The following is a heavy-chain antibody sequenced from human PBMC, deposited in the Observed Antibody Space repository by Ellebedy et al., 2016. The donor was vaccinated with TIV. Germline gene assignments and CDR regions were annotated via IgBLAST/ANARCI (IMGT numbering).Heavy chain of an antibody. Sequence: GESLKISCAAPGFTLSGSYMHWVRQAPGKGLQWVARINTDGSDTSYADSMEGRFTISRDNAKNTVYLEMNSLRAEDTAIYYCARETARYFDWDHWGQGTLVTVSS. CDR2: INTDGSDT. V-gene: IGHV3-74*01. J-gene: IGHJ4*02. CDR1: GFTLSGSY. D-gene: IGHD3-9*01. CDR3: ARETARYFDWDH.